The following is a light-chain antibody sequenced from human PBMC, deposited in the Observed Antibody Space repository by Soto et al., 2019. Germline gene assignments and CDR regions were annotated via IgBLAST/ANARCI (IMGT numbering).Light chain of an antibody. Sequence: DIQMTQSPSTLSASVGDRVTITCRASQSISSWLAWYQHKPGTAPKLLIYDASSLESGVPSRFSGSGSGTEFTLTISSLQPDDFATYYCQQYNSYSWTFGQGNKVDTK. CDR2: DAS. CDR3: QQYNSYSWT. J-gene: IGKJ1*01. CDR1: QSISSW. V-gene: IGKV1-5*01.